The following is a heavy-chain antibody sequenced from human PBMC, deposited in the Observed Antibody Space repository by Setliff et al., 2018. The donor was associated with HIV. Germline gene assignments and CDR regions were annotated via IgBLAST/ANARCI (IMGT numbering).Heavy chain of an antibody. V-gene: IGHV4-61*09. Sequence: PSETLSLTCSVSGGSIISGSYYWSWIRQPAGKGLEWIGHIYTSGSTNYNPSLKSRVTIPVDTSKKQFSLKLGSVTAADTAVYYCAREGRKDLADYWGQGTLVTVSS. CDR3: AREGRKDLADY. D-gene: IGHD3-10*01. CDR1: GGSIISGSYY. J-gene: IGHJ4*02. CDR2: IYTSGST.